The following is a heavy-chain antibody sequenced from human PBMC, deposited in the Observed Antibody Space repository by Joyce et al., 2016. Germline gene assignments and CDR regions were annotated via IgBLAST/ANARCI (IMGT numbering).Heavy chain of an antibody. Sequence: QVQMVQSGVEVRKPGASVKVSCKTSGHTFPSYAINWVRQAPGQGLEWMGWISAYSADTNYAQKFQDRSTMTTDTSTNTAYMELKSLRFDDTAVYYCATSPDPTVVTMYFDYWGQGTLVTVSS. J-gene: IGHJ4*02. CDR1: GHTFPSYA. V-gene: IGHV1-18*01. CDR2: ISAYSADT. D-gene: IGHD4-23*01. CDR3: ATSPDPTVVTMYFDY.